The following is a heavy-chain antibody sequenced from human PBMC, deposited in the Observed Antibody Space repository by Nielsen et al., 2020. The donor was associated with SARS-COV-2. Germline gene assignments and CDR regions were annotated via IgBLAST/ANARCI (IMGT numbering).Heavy chain of an antibody. Sequence: ASVKVSCKASGYTFTSYAMNWVRQAPGQGLEWMGWINTNTGNPTYAQGFTGRFVFSLDTSVSTAYLQISSLKAEDTAVYYCARDLPHLRAGAITGTQWRGRSCWFDPWGQGTLVTVSS. V-gene: IGHV7-4-1*02. CDR2: INTNTGNP. J-gene: IGHJ5*02. CDR1: GYTFTSYA. CDR3: ARDLPHLRAGAITGTQWRGRSCWFDP. D-gene: IGHD1-20*01.